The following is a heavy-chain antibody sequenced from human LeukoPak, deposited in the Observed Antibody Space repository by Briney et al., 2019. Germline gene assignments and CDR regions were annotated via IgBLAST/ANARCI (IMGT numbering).Heavy chain of an antibody. J-gene: IGHJ4*02. CDR2: IRYDGSNK. D-gene: IGHD1-26*01. Sequence: GGSLRLSCAASGFTFSSYGMHWVRQAPAKGLEWVAFIRYDGSNKYYADSVKGRFTISRDNSKNTLYLQMNSLRAEDTAVCYCAKAGSGSFNPPFDYWGQGTLVTVSS. CDR3: AKAGSGSFNPPFDY. CDR1: GFTFSSYG. V-gene: IGHV3-30*02.